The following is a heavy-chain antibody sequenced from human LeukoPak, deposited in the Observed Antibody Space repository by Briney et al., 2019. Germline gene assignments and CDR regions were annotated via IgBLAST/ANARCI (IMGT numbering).Heavy chain of an antibody. D-gene: IGHD3-9*01. CDR2: IYHSGST. CDR3: ARDRGDILTGNLAFDI. Sequence: PSETLSLTCTVSGGSISSGGYYWSWIRQPPGKGLEWIGYIYHSGSTYYNPSLKSRVTISVDRSKNQFSLKLSFVTAADTAVYYCARDRGDILTGNLAFDIWGQGTMVTVSS. J-gene: IGHJ3*02. V-gene: IGHV4-30-2*01. CDR1: GGSISSGGYY.